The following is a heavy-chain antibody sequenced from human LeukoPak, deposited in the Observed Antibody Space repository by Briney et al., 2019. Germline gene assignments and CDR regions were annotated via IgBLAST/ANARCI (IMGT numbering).Heavy chain of an antibody. Sequence: PSDTLPLTCTVSGGSISNYHWSWIRQPAAKGLEGIGQIHTSGSTNYTPPLKSRVTMSIDTTEDQVSLTIRSVTAADTAFYYCARRDISSGWSFDYWGQGTLVTVSS. V-gene: IGHV4-4*07. CDR3: ARRDISSGWSFDY. J-gene: IGHJ4*02. D-gene: IGHD6-19*01. CDR2: IHTSGST. CDR1: GGSISNYH.